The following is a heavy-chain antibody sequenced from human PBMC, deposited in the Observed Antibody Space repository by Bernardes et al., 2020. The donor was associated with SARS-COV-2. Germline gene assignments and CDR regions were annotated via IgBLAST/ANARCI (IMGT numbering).Heavy chain of an antibody. CDR2: ISASGGTI. CDR3: GKRAVTGSRWYFDL. D-gene: IGHD6-19*01. Sequence: VGSLSLSCAASGFTFGDYYMTWIRQAPGKGPEWVSHISASGGTIYYADSVKGRFTISRDNAKNSLFLHMNSLRVEDTAVYYCGKRAVTGSRWYFDLWGRGTLVTVSS. J-gene: IGHJ2*01. V-gene: IGHV3-11*04. CDR1: GFTFGDYY.